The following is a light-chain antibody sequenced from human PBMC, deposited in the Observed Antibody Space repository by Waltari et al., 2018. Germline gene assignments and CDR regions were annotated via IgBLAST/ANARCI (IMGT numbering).Light chain of an antibody. J-gene: IGLJ1*01. CDR2: SDG. V-gene: IGLV3-21*02. CDR1: KPGRKN. Sequence: SYALTPPPSAPVVPGHTARITCDGDKPGRKNAHWYQHKPGQAPVLVIFSDGDRPSGIPDRFSGSNSGNTAALTISRVDAGDEAEYYCQVWDSGTNHYVFGTVTKVTVL. CDR3: QVWDSGTNHYV.